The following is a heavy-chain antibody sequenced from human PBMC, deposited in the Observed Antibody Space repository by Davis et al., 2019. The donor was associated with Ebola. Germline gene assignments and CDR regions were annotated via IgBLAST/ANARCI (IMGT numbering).Heavy chain of an antibody. Sequence: KVSCKGSGYTFSTYWIAWVRQTPGKGLEWMGIIYPGDSDTRYSPSFQGQVTISADKSISTAYLQWSSLKTSDTAMYYCARLVGSDYGDYWGQGTLVTVSS. CDR1: GYTFSTYW. D-gene: IGHD1-26*01. CDR2: IYPGDSDT. V-gene: IGHV5-51*01. J-gene: IGHJ4*02. CDR3: ARLVGSDYGDY.